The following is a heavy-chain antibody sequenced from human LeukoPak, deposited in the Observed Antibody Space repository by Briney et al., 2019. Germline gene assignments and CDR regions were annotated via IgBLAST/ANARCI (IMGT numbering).Heavy chain of an antibody. CDR3: ATTSGYYYYLDY. V-gene: IGHV1-24*01. CDR1: GYTLNELS. Sequence: GASVKVSCKVSGYTLNELSMHWVRQSPGKGLEWMGGFDPEDGDTIYVQKFQGRVTMTEDTSTDTAYMELSILRPEDTAVYYCATTSGYYYYLDYWGQGTLVTVSS. CDR2: FDPEDGDT. D-gene: IGHD3-22*01. J-gene: IGHJ4*02.